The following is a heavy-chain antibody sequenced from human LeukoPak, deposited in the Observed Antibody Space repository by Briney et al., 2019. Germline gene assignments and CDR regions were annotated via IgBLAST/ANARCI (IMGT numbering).Heavy chain of an antibody. J-gene: IGHJ4*02. CDR2: IKNDGSDE. V-gene: IGHV3-7*03. CDR3: AREIRRSEDHTGDL. CDR1: GFTFSSYW. D-gene: IGHD7-27*01. Sequence: GGTLRLSCAASGFTFSSYWMRWVRQAPGKGLEGLANIKNDGSDEYYVDSVRGRLTISRDNTNNSLFLQMNIPTDKAADDDYCAREIRRSEDHTGDLWGQGTLVTVSS.